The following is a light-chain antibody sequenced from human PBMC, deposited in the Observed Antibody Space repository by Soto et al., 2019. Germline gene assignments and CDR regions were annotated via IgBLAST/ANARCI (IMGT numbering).Light chain of an antibody. CDR3: QQNYITPYT. Sequence: DIQMTQSPSLSVSVGDKVTITCRASHSISIFLNWYQQKAGKAPKLLIYASFNLQSGVPSRFSGSGSGADFTLTISSLQPEDFATYYCQQNYITPYTFGQGTKLEIK. CDR2: ASF. V-gene: IGKV1-39*01. CDR1: HSISIF. J-gene: IGKJ2*01.